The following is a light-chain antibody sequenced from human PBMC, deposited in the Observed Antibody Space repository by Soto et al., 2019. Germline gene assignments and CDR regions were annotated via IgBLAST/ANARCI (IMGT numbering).Light chain of an antibody. CDR1: QSISIW. J-gene: IGKJ1*01. Sequence: DIQMTQSPSTLSASVGDRVTITCRASQSISIWLAWYQQKPGKAPKLLIYKASSLESGGPTRFSGSGAGTEFTLTISSLQPDDFASYYCQQYNSHWTFGQGTKVEIK. CDR2: KAS. CDR3: QQYNSHWT. V-gene: IGKV1-5*03.